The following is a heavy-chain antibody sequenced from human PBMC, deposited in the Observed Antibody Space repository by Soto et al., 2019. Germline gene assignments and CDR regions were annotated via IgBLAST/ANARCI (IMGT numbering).Heavy chain of an antibody. V-gene: IGHV3-48*03. CDR2: ISSSGSTI. CDR3: ARDAGSGGMDV. J-gene: IGHJ6*02. CDR1: GFTFSSYE. Sequence: GGSLRLSCAASGFTFSSYEMNWVRQAPGKGLEWVSYISSSGSTIYYADSVKGRFTISRNNAKNSLYLQRNSLRAEDTAVYYCARDAGSGGMDVWGQGTTVTVSS. D-gene: IGHD6-25*01.